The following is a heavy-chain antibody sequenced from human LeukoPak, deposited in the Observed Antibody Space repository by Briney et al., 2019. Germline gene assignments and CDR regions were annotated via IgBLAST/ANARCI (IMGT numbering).Heavy chain of an antibody. CDR2: IYHSGST. D-gene: IGHD6-13*01. J-gene: IGHJ4*02. Sequence: SETLSLTCTVSGYSISSGYYWGWIRQPPGKGLEWIGSIYHSGSTYYNPSLKSRVTLSVDTSKNQFSLKLSSVTAADTAMYYCATSRQLTSFYFDYWGQGTLATVSS. CDR1: GYSISSGYY. CDR3: ATSRQLTSFYFDY. V-gene: IGHV4-38-2*02.